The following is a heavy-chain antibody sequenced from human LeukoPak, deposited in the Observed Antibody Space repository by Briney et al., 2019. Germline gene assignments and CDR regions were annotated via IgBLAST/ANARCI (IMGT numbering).Heavy chain of an antibody. CDR2: INHSGST. J-gene: IGHJ3*02. Sequence: KTSETLSLTCAVYGGSFSGYYWSWIRQPPGKGLEWIGEINHSGSTNYNPSLKSRVTISVDTSKNQFSLKLSSVTAADTAVYYCARLKWDIVVVPAQRLAFDIWGQGTMVTVSS. D-gene: IGHD2-2*01. CDR1: GGSFSGYY. CDR3: ARLKWDIVVVPAQRLAFDI. V-gene: IGHV4-34*01.